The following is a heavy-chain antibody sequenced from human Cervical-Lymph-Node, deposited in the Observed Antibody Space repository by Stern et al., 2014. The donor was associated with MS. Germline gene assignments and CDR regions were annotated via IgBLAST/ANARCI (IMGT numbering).Heavy chain of an antibody. V-gene: IGHV4-39*02. J-gene: IGHJ5*02. CDR2: INDSGKT. D-gene: IGHD4-17*01. Sequence: VQLEESGPGLVKPSETLSLTCTVSGGSLSTTNFLGWIRQPPGKGLEWIGSINDSGKTYYNPSLKSRVTLSVDTSKSQFSLKVPSVTAADTAVYYCAREITVTTSHWFDPWGQGTLVTVSS. CDR3: AREITVTTSHWFDP. CDR1: GGSLSTTNFL.